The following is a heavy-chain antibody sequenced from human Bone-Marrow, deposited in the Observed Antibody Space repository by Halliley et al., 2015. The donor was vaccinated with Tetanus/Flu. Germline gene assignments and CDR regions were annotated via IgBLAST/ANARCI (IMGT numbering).Heavy chain of an antibody. V-gene: IGHV1-69-2*01. CDR1: GYTFSDYH. CDR3: AITTATDAFDV. J-gene: IGHJ3*01. CDR2: IDPEDGKT. D-gene: IGHD1-1*01. Sequence: VQLVQSGAEVKKPGATVKISCKVSGYTFSDYHIHWVQQAPGKGLEWVGLIDPEDGKTFYAEKFQGRVTITADTSTDTAFMDLITLRSDDAAIYYCAITTATDAFDVWGQGTLVTVSS.